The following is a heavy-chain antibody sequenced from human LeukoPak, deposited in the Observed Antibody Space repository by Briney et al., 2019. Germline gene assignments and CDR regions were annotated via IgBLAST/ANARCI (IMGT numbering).Heavy chain of an antibody. D-gene: IGHD6-6*01. CDR1: GGSFSSYY. J-gene: IGHJ5*02. Sequence: SETLSLTCAVYGGSFSSYYWSWIRQPPGKGLEWIGEINHSGSTNYNPSLKSRVTISVDTSKNQFSLKLSSVTAADTAVYYCASATSIATNNWFDPWGQGTLVTVSS. CDR3: ASATSIATNNWFDP. CDR2: INHSGST. V-gene: IGHV4-34*01.